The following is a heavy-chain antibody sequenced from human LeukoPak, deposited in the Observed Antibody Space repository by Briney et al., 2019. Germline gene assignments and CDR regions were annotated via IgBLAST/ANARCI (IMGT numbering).Heavy chain of an antibody. Sequence: GGSLRLSCAASGFSFSRYCFHWVRPAPGKGLEWVAFISDSGGEKWYADSVKGRRTISRDKSKNTVILQMSSLTVEGTALYYCARDGGTESYSFDYWGEGPQVTVSS. V-gene: IGHV3-30*02. J-gene: IGHJ4*02. CDR3: ARDGGTESYSFDY. D-gene: IGHD3-10*01. CDR2: ISDSGGEK. CDR1: GFSFSRYC.